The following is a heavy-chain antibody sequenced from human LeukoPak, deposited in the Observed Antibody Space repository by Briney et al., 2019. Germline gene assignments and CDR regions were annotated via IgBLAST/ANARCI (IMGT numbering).Heavy chain of an antibody. CDR3: AKDASYSGTYIANFDY. CDR2: ITGGGYST. D-gene: IGHD1-26*01. V-gene: IGHV3-23*01. Sequence: GGSLRLSCAASGFTFSSYAMTWVRQAPRKGLEWVSSITGGGYSTYYADSVKGRFTISRDNSGNTLFLHMDSLRAEDTAVYYCAKDASYSGTYIANFDYWGQGTLVTVSS. J-gene: IGHJ4*02. CDR1: GFTFSSYA.